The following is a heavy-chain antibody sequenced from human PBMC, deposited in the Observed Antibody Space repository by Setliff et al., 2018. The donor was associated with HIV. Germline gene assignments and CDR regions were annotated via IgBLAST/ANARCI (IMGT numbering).Heavy chain of an antibody. J-gene: IGHJ4*02. Sequence: ASVKVSCKASGGTFTSPGLNWVRQATGQGLQWMGWMSPKSGNTGYARKFQGRVSMTRNTSISTAYMELSSLISEDTAVYYCARGRDGYKPEPFDSWGQGTLVTVSS. D-gene: IGHD5-12*01. CDR1: GGTFTSPG. V-gene: IGHV1-8*02. CDR3: ARGRDGYKPEPFDS. CDR2: MSPKSGNT.